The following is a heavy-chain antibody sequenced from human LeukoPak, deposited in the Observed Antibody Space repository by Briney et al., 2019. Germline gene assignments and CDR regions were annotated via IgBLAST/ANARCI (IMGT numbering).Heavy chain of an antibody. D-gene: IGHD3-10*02. Sequence: GGSLRLSCAASGFTFSSYEMNWVRQAPGKGLEWVSYISSSGSTIYYADSVKGRFTISRDNAKNSLYLQMNSLRAEDTAVYYCAELGITMIGGVWSKGATVTISS. J-gene: IGHJ6*04. CDR1: GFTFSSYE. CDR2: ISSSGSTI. CDR3: AELGITMIGGV. V-gene: IGHV3-48*03.